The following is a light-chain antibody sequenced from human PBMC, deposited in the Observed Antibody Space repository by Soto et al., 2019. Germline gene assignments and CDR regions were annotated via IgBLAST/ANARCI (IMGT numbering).Light chain of an antibody. CDR2: GAS. V-gene: IGKV3-20*01. CDR1: QSVSSSY. J-gene: IGKJ1*01. CDR3: QQYGSSPST. Sequence: LSVSPVKRATLSCRASQSVSSSYIAWYQQKPGQAPRLLIYGASSRATGIPDRFSGSGFGTDFTLTITRLEPEDFAVYYCQQYGSSPSTFGQGTKVDIK.